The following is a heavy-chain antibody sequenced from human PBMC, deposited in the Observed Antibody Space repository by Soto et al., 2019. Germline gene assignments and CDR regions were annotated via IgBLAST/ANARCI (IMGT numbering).Heavy chain of an antibody. D-gene: IGHD4-17*01. CDR1: GFTFSDHY. J-gene: IGHJ4*02. CDR3: ARGPHYGSWVDFFDY. Sequence: GGSLRLSCAASGFTFSDHYMGWIRQAPGKGLEWISYIKGGGDNIQYADSVEGRFTISRDNARNSLHLQMSSLRVEDTAVYYCARGPHYGSWVDFFDYWGQGTLVTVSS. CDR2: IKGGGDNI. V-gene: IGHV3-11*01.